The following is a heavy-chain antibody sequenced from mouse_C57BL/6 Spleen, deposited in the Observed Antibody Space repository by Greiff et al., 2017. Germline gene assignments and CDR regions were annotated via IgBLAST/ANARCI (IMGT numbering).Heavy chain of an antibody. D-gene: IGHD4-1*01. CDR1: VHTFTRHW. V-gene: IGHV1-50*01. Sequence: VLLQQPGAELVTPGASVKLLCKASVHTFTRHWMLWVKQRPGQGLEWILEIDSSGCYTNYNQKFKGKATLTVDTSSSTAYMQLSSLTSEDSAVYYCARGTGTDVFAYGGQGTLVTV. CDR2: IDSSGCYT. CDR3: ARGTGTDVFAY. J-gene: IGHJ3*01.